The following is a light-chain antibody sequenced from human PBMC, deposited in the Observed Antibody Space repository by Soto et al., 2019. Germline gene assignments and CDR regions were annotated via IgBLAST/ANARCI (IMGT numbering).Light chain of an antibody. CDR3: QQYHNWPPQYT. V-gene: IGKV3-15*01. J-gene: IGKJ2*01. Sequence: EIVTTQSPASLSVSPGDGATLSCRASQSVASNVAWYQQKPGQGPRLLIHGASTRAVGVPARFSGSGSGTDFTLTIHSLQSEDFAVYYCQQYHNWPPQYTFGQGTKLQIK. CDR2: GAS. CDR1: QSVASN.